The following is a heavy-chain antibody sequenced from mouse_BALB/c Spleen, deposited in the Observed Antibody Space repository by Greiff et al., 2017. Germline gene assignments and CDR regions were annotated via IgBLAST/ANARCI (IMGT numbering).Heavy chain of an antibody. D-gene: IGHD1-1*01. V-gene: IGHV1-14*01. CDR3: ARYYYGSSSYWYFDV. CDR1: GYTFTSYF. J-gene: IGHJ1*01. Sequence: VQLKQSGPDLVKPGASLKMSCTASGYTFTSYFMRWVQQKPAQGLEWIGYINPYNDGTKYTQKFKGKTTLTSDTSSSTAYMELSSLTSEDSAVYYGARYYYGSSSYWYFDVWGAGTTVTVSS. CDR2: INPYNDGT.